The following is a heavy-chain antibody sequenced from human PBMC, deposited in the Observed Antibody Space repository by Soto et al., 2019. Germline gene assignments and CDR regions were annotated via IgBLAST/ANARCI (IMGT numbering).Heavy chain of an antibody. Sequence: AASVKVSCKGSGDTFTNYGISWVRQAPGQGLEWMGWISGNNGNTNYAQKFQGRVTMTADTSTSTAYMELRSLISDDTAVYYCAREYCSGVSCYGVDYWGQGTLVTVSS. J-gene: IGHJ4*02. CDR1: GDTFTNYG. V-gene: IGHV1-18*01. D-gene: IGHD2-15*01. CDR2: ISGNNGNT. CDR3: AREYCSGVSCYGVDY.